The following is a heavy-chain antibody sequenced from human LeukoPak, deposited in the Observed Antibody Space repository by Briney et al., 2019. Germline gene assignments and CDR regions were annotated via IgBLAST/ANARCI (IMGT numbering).Heavy chain of an antibody. V-gene: IGHV4-38-2*02. CDR3: ARGLWFARPLGY. Sequence: SETLSLTCTVSGYSISSGYYWGWIRQPPGKGLEWIGSIYHSGSTYYNPSLKSRVTISVDTSKNQFSLKLSSVTAADTAVYYCARGLWFARPLGYWGQGTLVTVSS. CDR2: IYHSGST. CDR1: GYSISSGYY. J-gene: IGHJ4*02. D-gene: IGHD3-10*01.